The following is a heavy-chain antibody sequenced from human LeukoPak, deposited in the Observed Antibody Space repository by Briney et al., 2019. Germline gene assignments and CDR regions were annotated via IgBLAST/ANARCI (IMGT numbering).Heavy chain of an antibody. CDR3: AKDLGYYYDSSGPNWFDP. CDR2: ISGSGGST. Sequence: SGGSLRLSCAASGFTFSSYAMSWVRQAPGKGLEWVSAISGSGGSTYYADSVKGRFTISRDNSKNTLYLQMNSLRAEDTAVYYCAKDLGYYYDSSGPNWFDPWGQGTLVTVSS. V-gene: IGHV3-23*01. CDR1: GFTFSSYA. D-gene: IGHD3-22*01. J-gene: IGHJ5*02.